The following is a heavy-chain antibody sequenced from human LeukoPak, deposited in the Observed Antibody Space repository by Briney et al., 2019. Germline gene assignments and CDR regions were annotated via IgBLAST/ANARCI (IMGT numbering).Heavy chain of an antibody. CDR3: VSTATFDH. CDR1: GFTYSNYW. V-gene: IGHV3-7*01. D-gene: IGHD2-21*02. Sequence: GWSLTLSCPSSGFTYSNYWMSWVRQAPGKGLEWVANINQDGSEKYYVDSVKGRFTISRDNAKNSLDLQMNSLRHEDTAVYYCVSTATFDHWGRGTLVTVPS. CDR2: INQDGSEK. J-gene: IGHJ4*02.